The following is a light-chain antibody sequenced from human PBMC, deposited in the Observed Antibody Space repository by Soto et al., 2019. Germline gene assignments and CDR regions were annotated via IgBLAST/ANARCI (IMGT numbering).Light chain of an antibody. CDR2: DAS. J-gene: IGKJ4*01. CDR3: QQCNTPFT. V-gene: IGKV1-5*01. Sequence: DIQMTQSPSTLSASVGDRVAITCRASQNIGSRLAWYQQKPDEAPKLLIYDASSLESGVPLRFSGIGSGTDFALIISSLQPDDFATYYCQQCNTPFTFGGGTKVEIK. CDR1: QNIGSR.